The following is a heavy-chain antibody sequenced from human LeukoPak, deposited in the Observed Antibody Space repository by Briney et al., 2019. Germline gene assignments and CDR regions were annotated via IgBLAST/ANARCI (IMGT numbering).Heavy chain of an antibody. D-gene: IGHD3-10*01. Sequence: GGSLRLSCAASGFTFSSYEMNWVRQAPGKGLEWVSYISSSGSTIYYADSVKGRFTISRDNAKNPLYLQMNSLRAEDTAVYYCARAGYGELFSYWGQGTLVTVSS. CDR3: ARAGYGELFSY. CDR1: GFTFSSYE. V-gene: IGHV3-48*03. CDR2: ISSSGSTI. J-gene: IGHJ4*02.